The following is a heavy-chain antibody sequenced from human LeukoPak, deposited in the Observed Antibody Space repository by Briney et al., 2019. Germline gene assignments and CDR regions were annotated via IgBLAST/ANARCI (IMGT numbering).Heavy chain of an antibody. D-gene: IGHD4-23*01. V-gene: IGHV3-48*02. Sequence: GGSLRLSCAASGFTFSSYSMSWVRQAPGKGLEWVSYISSGSSSISYADSVKGRFTISRDNAKNSLYLQMNSLRDEDTAVYYCARVRWASYYFEYWGQGTLVTVSS. CDR1: GFTFSSYS. J-gene: IGHJ4*02. CDR3: ARVRWASYYFEY. CDR2: ISSGSSSI.